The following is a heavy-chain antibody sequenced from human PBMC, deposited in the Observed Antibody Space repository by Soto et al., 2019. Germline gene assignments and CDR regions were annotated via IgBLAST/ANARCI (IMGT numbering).Heavy chain of an antibody. CDR3: ARDLGYCSNGVCYNTYYFDY. J-gene: IGHJ4*02. D-gene: IGHD2-8*01. V-gene: IGHV1-2*04. CDR2: INPNSGGT. Sequence: ASLKVSCKASGYTFTGYYIHWVRQAPGQGREWMGWINPNSGGTNYAQKFQGWVTMTRDTSISTAYMELSRLRSDDTAVYYCARDLGYCSNGVCYNTYYFDYWGQGTLVTVSS. CDR1: GYTFTGYY.